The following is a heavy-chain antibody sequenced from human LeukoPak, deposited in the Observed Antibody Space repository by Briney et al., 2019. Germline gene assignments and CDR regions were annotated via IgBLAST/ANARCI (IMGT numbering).Heavy chain of an antibody. CDR2: ISSSSSYI. CDR3: AREGADYGDYVPLDY. V-gene: IGHV3-21*01. D-gene: IGHD4-17*01. J-gene: IGHJ4*02. CDR1: GFTFSSYA. Sequence: PGGSLRLSCAASGFTFSSYAMHWVRQAPGKGLEWVSSISSSSSYIYYADSVKGRFTISRDNAKNSLYLQMNSLRAEDTAVYYCAREGADYGDYVPLDYWGQGTLVTVSS.